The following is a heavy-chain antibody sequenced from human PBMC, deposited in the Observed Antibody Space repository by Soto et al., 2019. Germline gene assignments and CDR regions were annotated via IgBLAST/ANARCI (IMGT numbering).Heavy chain of an antibody. CDR3: ARGLGGRMDD. D-gene: IGHD3-16*01. J-gene: IGHJ6*02. V-gene: IGHV1-69*08. CDR2: IIPILGET. Sequence: QVQLVQSGAEVKKPGSSVRVSCKASGTIFSSYTISWVRQAPGQGLEWMGRIIPILGETKSAQKFQGIVTLTADKSTNTAYMELNSLRLEDTAVYYCARGLGGRMDDWGQGTTVTVSS. CDR1: GTIFSSYT.